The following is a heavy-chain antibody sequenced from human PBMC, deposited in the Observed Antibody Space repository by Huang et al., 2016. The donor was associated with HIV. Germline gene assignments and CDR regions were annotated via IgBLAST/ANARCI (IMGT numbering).Heavy chain of an antibody. CDR1: GYTFSIYG. CDR3: ARVPSDHFSDY. J-gene: IGHJ4*02. V-gene: IGHV1-18*01. CDR2: GSDYSGYT. Sequence: QIQLVQSGPEVKKSGASVKVSCKASGYTFSIYGISRVRQAPGQGPEWTGLGSDYSGYTNYSQKVQCRVTMTADTSASTAYMDLGSLTSDDTAVYYCARVPSDHFSDYWGQGTLVTVSS.